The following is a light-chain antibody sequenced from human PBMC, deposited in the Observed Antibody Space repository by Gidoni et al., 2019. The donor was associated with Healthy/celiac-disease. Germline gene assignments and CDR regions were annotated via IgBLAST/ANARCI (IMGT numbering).Light chain of an antibody. CDR2: WAS. J-gene: IGKJ4*01. CDR1: QSVLYSSNNKNY. V-gene: IGKV4-1*01. CDR3: QQYYSTPPT. Sequence: DFLMTQSPDPLAVSLGERATINCKPSQSVLYSSNNKNYLAWYQQKPEQPPKLLIYWASTREGRVPSRFSSGGSATDITITISRLQDEDVAVYYCQQYYSTPPTFGGXTKVEIK.